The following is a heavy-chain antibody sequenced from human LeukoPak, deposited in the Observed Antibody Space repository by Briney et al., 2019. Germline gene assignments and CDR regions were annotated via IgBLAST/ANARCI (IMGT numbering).Heavy chain of an antibody. CDR3: ARAGGLFWSYYYMDV. D-gene: IGHD3-3*01. CDR1: GYTFTGYY. Sequence: ASVKVSCKASGYTFTGYYMHWVRQAPGQGLEWMGWINPNSGGTNYAQKFQGRVTMTRDTSISTAYMELSRLRSDDTAVYYCARAGGLFWSYYYMDVWGKGTTVTVSS. V-gene: IGHV1-2*02. J-gene: IGHJ6*03. CDR2: INPNSGGT.